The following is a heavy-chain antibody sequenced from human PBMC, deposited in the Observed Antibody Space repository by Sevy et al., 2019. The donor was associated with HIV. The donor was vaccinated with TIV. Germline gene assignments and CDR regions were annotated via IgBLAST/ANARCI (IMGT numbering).Heavy chain of an antibody. Sequence: SETLSLTCTVSGGSISSGSYYWSWIRQPAGKGLEWIGRIYPSGNTNYNPSLKSRVTISVDTSKNQFSLKLSSVTAADTAVYYCARDLLPGSWSPPGYWGQGTLVTVSS. CDR2: IYPSGNT. CDR1: GGSISSGSYY. J-gene: IGHJ4*02. V-gene: IGHV4-61*02. CDR3: ARDLLPGSWSPPGY. D-gene: IGHD2-8*02.